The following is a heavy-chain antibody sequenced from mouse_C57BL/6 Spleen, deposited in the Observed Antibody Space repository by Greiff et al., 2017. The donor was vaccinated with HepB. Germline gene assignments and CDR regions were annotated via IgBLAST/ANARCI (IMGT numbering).Heavy chain of an antibody. J-gene: IGHJ3*01. CDR2: INYDGSST. Sequence: EVKLMESEGGLVQPGSSMKLSCTASGFTFSDYYMAWVRQVPEKGLEWVANINYDGSSTYYLDSLKSRFIISRDNAKNILYLQMSSLKSEDTATYYCARGRNDFAYWGQGTLVTVSA. CDR1: GFTFSDYY. CDR3: ARGRNDFAY. V-gene: IGHV5-16*01.